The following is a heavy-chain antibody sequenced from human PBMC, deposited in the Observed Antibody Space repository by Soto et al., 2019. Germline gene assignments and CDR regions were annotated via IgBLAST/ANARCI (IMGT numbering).Heavy chain of an antibody. J-gene: IGHJ6*02. D-gene: IGHD3-3*01. CDR3: ASEAVYYDFWSGYPTTNYYYHYGMAV. Sequence: ASVKVSCKASGYTFTSYYMHWVRQAPGQGPEWMGIIKPSGGSTSYAQKFQGRVTMTRDTSTSTVYMELSSLRSEDTAVYYCASEAVYYDFWSGYPTTNYYYHYGMAVWGQGTTVTVSS. V-gene: IGHV1-46*01. CDR2: IKPSGGST. CDR1: GYTFTSYY.